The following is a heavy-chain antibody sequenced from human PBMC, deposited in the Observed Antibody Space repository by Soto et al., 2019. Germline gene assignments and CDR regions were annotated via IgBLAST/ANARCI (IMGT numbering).Heavy chain of an antibody. CDR2: IYSGGST. D-gene: IGHD4-17*01. V-gene: IGHV3-53*04. CDR3: ARESGHSYGDYDYYYYYGMDV. CDR1: GFTVSSNY. Sequence: EVQLVESGGGLVQPGGSLRLSCAASGFTVSSNYMSWVRQAPGKGLEWVSVIYSGGSTYYADSVKGRFTISRHNSKNTLYLQMNSLRAEDTAVYYCARESGHSYGDYDYYYYYGMDVWGQGTTVTVSS. J-gene: IGHJ6*02.